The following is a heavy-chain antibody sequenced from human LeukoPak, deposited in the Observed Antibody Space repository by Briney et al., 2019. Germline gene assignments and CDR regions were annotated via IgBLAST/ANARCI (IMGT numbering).Heavy chain of an antibody. V-gene: IGHV4-59*01. J-gene: IGHJ5*02. CDR2: IYYSGST. CDR3: ARAVKYYYDSSGYPKWFDP. CDR1: GGSISSYY. D-gene: IGHD3-22*01. Sequence: SETLSLTCTVSGGSISSYYWSWIRQPPGKGLEWIGYIYYSGSTNYNPSLKSRVTISVDTSKNRFSLKLSSVTAADTAVYYCARAVKYYYDSSGYPKWFDPWGQGTLVTVSS.